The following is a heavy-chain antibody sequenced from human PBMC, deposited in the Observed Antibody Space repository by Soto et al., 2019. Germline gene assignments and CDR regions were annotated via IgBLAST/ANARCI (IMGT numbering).Heavy chain of an antibody. CDR1: GFTVSSNY. V-gene: IGHV3-53*01. J-gene: IGHJ6*02. CDR3: AMSALFCLEGTKMYGMDV. Sequence: EVQLVESGGGLIQPGGSLRLSCAASGFTVSSNYMTWVRQAPGKGLEWVSVIYGGSSTFYADSVKGRFTISRDNSKNKLYLQINNLRAEDTAVYYCAMSALFCLEGTKMYGMDVWGQGNTVTVSS. D-gene: IGHD3-3*01. CDR2: IYGGSST.